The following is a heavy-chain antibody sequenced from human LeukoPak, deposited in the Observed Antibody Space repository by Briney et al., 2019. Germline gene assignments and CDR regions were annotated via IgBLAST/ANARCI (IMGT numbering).Heavy chain of an antibody. CDR1: GYTFTSYD. D-gene: IGHD1-26*01. V-gene: IGHV1-8*01. CDR2: MNPNSGNT. CDR3: ATWGFTQRNNWFDP. J-gene: IGHJ5*02. Sequence: ASVKVSCKASGYTFTSYDINWVRQATGQGLEWMGWMNPNSGNTGYAQKFQGRVTMTRNTSISTAYMELSSLRSEDTAVYYCATWGFTQRNNWFDPWGQGTLVTVSS.